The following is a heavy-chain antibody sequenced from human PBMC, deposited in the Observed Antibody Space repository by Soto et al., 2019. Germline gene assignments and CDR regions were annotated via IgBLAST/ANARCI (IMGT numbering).Heavy chain of an antibody. CDR3: ARTRSAWSDFHYYSLDV. J-gene: IGHJ6*02. Sequence: QVQLVESGGGVVQPGRSLRLSSAASGFTFNSYGMHWVRQGPGNGLEWVAFISYDSTKTYYADSVKGRFTISRDNSNSALYVQMNSLTGEDTAVYYCARTRSAWSDFHYYSLDVWGQGTTVTVSS. CDR1: GFTFNSYG. CDR2: ISYDSTKT. D-gene: IGHD1-26*01. V-gene: IGHV3-30*03.